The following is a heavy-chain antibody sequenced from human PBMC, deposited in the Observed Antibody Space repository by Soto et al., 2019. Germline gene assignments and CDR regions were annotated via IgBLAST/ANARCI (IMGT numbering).Heavy chain of an antibody. CDR1: GYTFTGYY. D-gene: IGHD3-22*01. CDR3: ARDLYYYDSSGLIDY. J-gene: IGHJ4*02. V-gene: IGHV1-2*02. CDR2: INPNSCGT. Sequence: ASVQVSCKASGYTFTGYYMHWVRQAPGQGLEWMGWINPNSCGTNYAQKFQGRATMTRDTSISTAYMELSRLRSDDTAVYYCARDLYYYDSSGLIDYWGQGTLVTVSS.